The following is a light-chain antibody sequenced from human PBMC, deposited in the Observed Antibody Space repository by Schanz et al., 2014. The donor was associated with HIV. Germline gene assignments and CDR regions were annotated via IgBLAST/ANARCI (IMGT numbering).Light chain of an antibody. J-gene: IGLJ1*01. CDR3: SSYTTTSTYV. V-gene: IGLV2-18*02. Sequence: QSALTQPPSASGSPGQSITISCTGLNSDISTYNYVSWYQQNPGKAPKLLIYEVDKRPSGVPDRFSGSKSDNTASLTISGLQAEDEADYYCSSYTTTSTYVFGAGTKLTVL. CDR1: NSDISTYNY. CDR2: EVD.